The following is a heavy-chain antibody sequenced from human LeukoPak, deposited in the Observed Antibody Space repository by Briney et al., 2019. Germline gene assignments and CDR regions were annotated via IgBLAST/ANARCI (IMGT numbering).Heavy chain of an antibody. D-gene: IGHD1-26*01. CDR3: VRHGGSYSLDY. CDR1: GGSFSGYY. V-gene: IGHV4-34*01. J-gene: IGHJ4*02. CDR2: INHSGST. Sequence: SETLSLTCAVYGGSFSGYYWSWIRQPPGEGLEWIGEINHSGSTNYNPSLKSRVTISVDTSKNQFSLKLSSVTAADTAVYYCVRHGGSYSLDYWGQGTLVTVSS.